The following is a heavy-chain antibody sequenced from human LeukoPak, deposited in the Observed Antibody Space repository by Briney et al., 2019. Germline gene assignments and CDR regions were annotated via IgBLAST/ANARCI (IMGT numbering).Heavy chain of an antibody. V-gene: IGHV3-74*01. CDR3: AREVTASGVPFVRGMDV. D-gene: IGHD1-14*01. Sequence: GGSLRLSCAASGFTFSSYWRHWVRQAPGKGLVWVSRINSDGSSTSYADSVKGRFTISRDNAKNTLYLQMNSLRAEDTAVYYCAREVTASGVPFVRGMDVWGQGTTVTVSS. CDR2: INSDGSST. CDR1: GFTFSSYW. J-gene: IGHJ6*02.